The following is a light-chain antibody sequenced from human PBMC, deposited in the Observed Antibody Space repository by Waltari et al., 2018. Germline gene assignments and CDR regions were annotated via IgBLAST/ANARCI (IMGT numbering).Light chain of an antibody. CDR1: SSDVGGYNY. CDR3: CSYAGSSTFV. Sequence: QSALTPPASVSGSPGQSIPIPCTGTSSDVGGYNYVSWYQQHPGKAPKLMIYDVSKRPSGVSNRFSGSKSGNTASLTISGLQAEDEADYYCCSYAGSSTFVFGTGTKVTVL. V-gene: IGLV2-23*02. CDR2: DVS. J-gene: IGLJ1*01.